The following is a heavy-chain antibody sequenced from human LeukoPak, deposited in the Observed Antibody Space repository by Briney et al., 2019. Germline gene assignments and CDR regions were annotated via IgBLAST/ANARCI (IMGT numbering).Heavy chain of an antibody. CDR1: GYTFIHYY. V-gene: IGHV1-46*01. D-gene: IGHD3-10*01. J-gene: IGHJ4*02. CDR2: VDPSGDIA. Sequence: ASVTVSCKTSGYTFIHYYMHWVRQASGEGFEWMGIVDPSGDIATYAQKFQGRATLTTDTSTSTFYMELSSLRSEDTAIYYCARDSFGVRGFDHWGQGTPVTVSS. CDR3: ARDSFGVRGFDH.